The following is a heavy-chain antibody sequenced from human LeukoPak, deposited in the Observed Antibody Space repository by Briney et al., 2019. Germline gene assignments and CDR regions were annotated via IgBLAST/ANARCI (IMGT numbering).Heavy chain of an antibody. V-gene: IGHV4-4*09. D-gene: IGHD6-19*01. CDR2: IYTSGST. CDR1: GGSISSYY. Sequence: SETLSLTCTVPGGSISSYYWSWIRQPPGKGLEWVGYIYTSGSTNYNPPLKIRVTISVDTSKNQFSLKRSSVTAADTAVYYCARRVQWLAYNWFDPWGQGTLVTVSS. CDR3: ARRVQWLAYNWFDP. J-gene: IGHJ5*02.